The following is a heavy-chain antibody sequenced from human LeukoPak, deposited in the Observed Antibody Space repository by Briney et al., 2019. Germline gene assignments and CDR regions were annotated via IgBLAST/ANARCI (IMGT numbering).Heavy chain of an antibody. CDR1: GGSISSYY. J-gene: IGHJ4*02. D-gene: IGHD3-22*01. V-gene: IGHV4-4*07. Sequence: PSETLSLTCTVSGGSISSYYWSWIRQPAGKGLEWIGRIYTSESTNYNPSLKSRVTMSVDTSKNQFSLKLSSVTAADTAVYYCARNYYYDSSGYPYFDYWGQGTLVTVSS. CDR3: ARNYYYDSSGYPYFDY. CDR2: IYTSEST.